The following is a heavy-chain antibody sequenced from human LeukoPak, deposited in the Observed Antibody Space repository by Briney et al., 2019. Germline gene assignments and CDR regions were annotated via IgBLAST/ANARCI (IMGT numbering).Heavy chain of an antibody. V-gene: IGHV3-64*05. CDR1: GCTFSSYG. D-gene: IGHD3-10*01. J-gene: IGHJ4*02. CDR2: ISSNGGNT. CDR3: VKAASGIYDY. Sequence: GGSLRLSCSASGCTFSSYGMHWVRQAPGKGLEYVSAISSNGGNTDYADSVKGRFTISRDNSKNTLYVQMSSLRPEDTAVYYCVKAASGIYDYWGQGTLVTVSS.